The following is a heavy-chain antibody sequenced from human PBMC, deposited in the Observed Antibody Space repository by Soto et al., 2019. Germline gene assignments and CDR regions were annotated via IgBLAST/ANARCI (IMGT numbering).Heavy chain of an antibody. D-gene: IGHD6-19*01. CDR2: INHSGST. CDR1: GGSFSGYY. J-gene: IGHJ5*02. V-gene: IGHV4-34*01. Sequence: SETLSLTCAVYGGSFSGYYWSWIRQPPGKGLEWIGEINHSGSTNYNPSLKSRVTISVDTSKNQFSLKLSSVTAADTAVSYCARVGHAIAVAGPPDWFDPWGQGTLVTVSS. CDR3: ARVGHAIAVAGPPDWFDP.